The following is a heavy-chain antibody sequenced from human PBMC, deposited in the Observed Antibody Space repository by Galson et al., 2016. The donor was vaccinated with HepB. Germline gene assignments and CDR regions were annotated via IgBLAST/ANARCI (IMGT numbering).Heavy chain of an antibody. J-gene: IGHJ4*02. Sequence: FLRLSCAASGFTFSSYGMHWVRQAPGKGLEWVAFISYDGSNKKYADSVKGRFTISRDNSKKTLYLQMNSLRAEDTAVYYCAKDGRIYCSSASCHDHFHYWGQGTLVT. V-gene: IGHV3-30*18. CDR1: GFTFSSYG. D-gene: IGHD2-2*01. CDR2: ISYDGSNK. CDR3: AKDGRIYCSSASCHDHFHY.